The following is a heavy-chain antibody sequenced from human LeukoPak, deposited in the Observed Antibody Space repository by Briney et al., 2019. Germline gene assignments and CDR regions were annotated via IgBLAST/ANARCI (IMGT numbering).Heavy chain of an antibody. J-gene: IGHJ6*02. Sequence: KPSETLSLTCTVSGGSISSSSYYWGWIRQPPGKGLEWIGNMYYSGSTYYNPSLKSRVAMSVDTSKNQFSLKLSSVTAADTAVYYCATISNIVLAGFKGDYYGMDVWGQGTTVTVSS. V-gene: IGHV4-39*07. D-gene: IGHD6-19*01. CDR3: ATISNIVLAGFKGDYYGMDV. CDR2: MYYSGST. CDR1: GGSISSSSYY.